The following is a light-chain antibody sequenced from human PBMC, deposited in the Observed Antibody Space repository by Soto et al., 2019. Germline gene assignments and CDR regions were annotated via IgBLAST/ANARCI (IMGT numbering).Light chain of an antibody. CDR2: AAS. CDR1: QSISSY. J-gene: IGKJ2*01. V-gene: IGKV1-39*01. Sequence: DIQMTQSPSSLSASVGDRVTITCRASQSISSYLNWYQQKPGKAPKLLIYAASSLESGVSSRFSGSGSGTDFTLTISSLQPEDFATYYCQQSYSTPRTSGQGTKLEIK. CDR3: QQSYSTPRT.